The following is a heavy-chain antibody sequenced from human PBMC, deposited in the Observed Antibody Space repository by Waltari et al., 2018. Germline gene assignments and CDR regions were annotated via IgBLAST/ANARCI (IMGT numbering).Heavy chain of an antibody. J-gene: IGHJ4*02. CDR3: AKGGDILWWCFDY. Sequence: QVQLVESGGGVVQPGGSLRLSCAASGFTFSRYGMHWVRQAPGKGLEWVAFIRYDGSNKYYADSVKGRFTISRDNSKNTLYLQMNSLRAEDTAVYYCAKGGDILWWCFDYWGQGTLVTVSS. D-gene: IGHD2-21*01. CDR1: GFTFSRYG. CDR2: IRYDGSNK. V-gene: IGHV3-30*02.